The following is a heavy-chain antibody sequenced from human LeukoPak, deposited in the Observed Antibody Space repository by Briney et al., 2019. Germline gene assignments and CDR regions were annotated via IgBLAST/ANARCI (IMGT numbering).Heavy chain of an antibody. Sequence: ASETLSRTCAVYGGSFSGYYWSWIRQPPGKGLEWIGEINHSGSTNYNPSLKSRVTISVDTSKNQFSLKLSSVTAADTAVYYCARVRYDIPLLWGQGTLVTVSS. J-gene: IGHJ4*02. V-gene: IGHV4-34*01. CDR1: GGSFSGYY. CDR2: INHSGST. D-gene: IGHD3-9*01. CDR3: ARVRYDIPLL.